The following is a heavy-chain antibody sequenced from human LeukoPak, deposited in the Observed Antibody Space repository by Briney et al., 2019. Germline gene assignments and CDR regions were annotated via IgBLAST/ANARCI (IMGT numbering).Heavy chain of an antibody. V-gene: IGHV3-11*05. CDR3: ARVLRYYDSSGYVDY. CDR1: GFTFSDYY. D-gene: IGHD3-22*01. CDR2: ISSSSSYT. J-gene: IGHJ4*02. Sequence: PGGSLRLSCAASGFTFSDYYMSWIRQAPGKGLERVSYISSSSSYTNYADSVKGRFTISRDNAKNSLYLQINSLRAEDTAVYYCARVLRYYDSSGYVDYWGQGTLVTVSS.